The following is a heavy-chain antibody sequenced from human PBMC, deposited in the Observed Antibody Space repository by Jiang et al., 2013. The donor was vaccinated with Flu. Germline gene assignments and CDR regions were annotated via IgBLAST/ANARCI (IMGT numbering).Heavy chain of an antibody. J-gene: IGHJ5*02. CDR2: LYYSETISYSETT. CDR1: GGSISGYY. V-gene: IGHV4-59*08. CDR3: ARQPMVRGAPWFDP. D-gene: IGHD3-10*01. Sequence: LLKPSETLSLTCTVTGGSISGYYWTWNRQSPGKGLEWIGYLYYSETISYSETTDYNPSLKSRVTISVDTSKNQLSLKLRSVTAADTAVYYCARQPMVRGAPWFDPWGRGAQVTVSS.